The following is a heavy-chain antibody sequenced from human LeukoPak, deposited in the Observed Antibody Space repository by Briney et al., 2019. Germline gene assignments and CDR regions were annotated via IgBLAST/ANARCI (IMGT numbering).Heavy chain of an antibody. CDR2: IYYSGST. CDR3: AKNGDRGAYCSGGTCYPYYYYYMDV. Sequence: SETLSLTCTVSGASISSYYWSWIRQPPGKGLEWIGYIYYSGSTNYNPSLKSRVTISVDTSKNQFSLKLSSVTAADTAVYYCAKNGDRGAYCSGGTCYPYYYYYMDVWGKGTTVTISS. CDR1: GASISSYY. D-gene: IGHD2-15*01. V-gene: IGHV4-59*01. J-gene: IGHJ6*03.